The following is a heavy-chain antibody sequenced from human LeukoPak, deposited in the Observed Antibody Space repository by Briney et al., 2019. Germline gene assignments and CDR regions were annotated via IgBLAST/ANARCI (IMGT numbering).Heavy chain of an antibody. CDR2: IYYSGST. D-gene: IGHD3-22*01. V-gene: IGHV4-39*01. CDR3: ARHLYDSSGYYYRTFDY. Sequence: IPSETLSLTCTVSGGSISGSSYYWGWIRQPPGKGLEWIGSIYYSGSTYYNPSLKSRVTISVDTSKNQFSLKLSSVTAADTAVYYCARHLYDSSGYYYRTFDYWGQGTLVTVSS. CDR1: GGSISGSSYY. J-gene: IGHJ4*02.